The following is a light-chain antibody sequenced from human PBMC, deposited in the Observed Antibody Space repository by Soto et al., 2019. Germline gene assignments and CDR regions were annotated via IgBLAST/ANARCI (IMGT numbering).Light chain of an antibody. Sequence: AIRMTQSPSSFSASTGDRVTITFRASQGISSYLAWYQQKPGKAPKLLIYAASTLQSGVPSRFSGSGSGTDFTLTISSLQPEDFGTYYCQQAISFPITFGQGTRLEIK. V-gene: IGKV1-8*01. CDR1: QGISSY. CDR2: AAS. J-gene: IGKJ5*01. CDR3: QQAISFPIT.